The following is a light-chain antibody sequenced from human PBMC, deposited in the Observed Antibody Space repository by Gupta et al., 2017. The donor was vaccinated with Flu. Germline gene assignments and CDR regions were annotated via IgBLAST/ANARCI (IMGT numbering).Light chain of an antibody. V-gene: IGLV1-47*02. J-gene: IGLJ3*02. CDR1: SSNIGRNY. CDR3: SASDDRVSGKWV. CDR2: GND. Sequence: QSVLTQPPSTSGTPGQRVTISCSGSSSNIGRNYVYWYQQLPGTAPKLLIRGNDPRPSGVPDRCSSAKSCTSASLAISGLRSEEDADDYCSASDDRVSGKWVFGGGTKLTVL.